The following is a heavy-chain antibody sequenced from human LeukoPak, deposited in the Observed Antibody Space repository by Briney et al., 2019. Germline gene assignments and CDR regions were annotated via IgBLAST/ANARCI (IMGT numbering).Heavy chain of an antibody. J-gene: IGHJ4*02. CDR1: GFTFSSYA. Sequence: GGSLRLSCAASGFTFSSYAMSWVRQAPGKGLEWVSAISGSGGSTYYADSVKGRFTISRDNAKTSLYLQMNSLRAEDTAVYYCARDLSGIAGYTYGRGIDYWGQGTLVTVSS. CDR3: ARDLSGIAGYTYGRGIDY. D-gene: IGHD5-18*01. CDR2: ISGSGGST. V-gene: IGHV3-23*01.